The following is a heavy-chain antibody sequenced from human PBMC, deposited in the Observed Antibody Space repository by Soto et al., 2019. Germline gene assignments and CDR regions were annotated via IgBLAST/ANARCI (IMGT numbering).Heavy chain of an antibody. J-gene: IGHJ5*02. CDR1: GFTFSSYG. D-gene: IGHD6-13*01. Sequence: GGSLRLSCAASGFTFSSYGMHWVRQAPGKGLEWVAVISYDGSNKYYADSVKGRFTISRDNSKNTLYLQMNSLRAEDTAVYYCAKDPDVMAAAGKVTSGWFDPWGQGTLVTVSS. CDR3: AKDPDVMAAAGKVTSGWFDP. CDR2: ISYDGSNK. V-gene: IGHV3-30*18.